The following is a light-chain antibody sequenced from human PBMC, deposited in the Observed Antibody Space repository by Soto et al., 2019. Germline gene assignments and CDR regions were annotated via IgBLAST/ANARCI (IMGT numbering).Light chain of an antibody. CDR1: QSVSSY. V-gene: IGKV3-11*01. CDR2: DAS. J-gene: IGKJ5*01. Sequence: EIALTQSPATLSLSPGERATLSCRASQSVSSYLAWYQQKPGQAPSLLIYDASNRATGIPARFSGSGSGTDFTLTIRSLEPEDFAVYYCQLRTNWPPSITFGQGTRVEIK. CDR3: QLRTNWPPSIT.